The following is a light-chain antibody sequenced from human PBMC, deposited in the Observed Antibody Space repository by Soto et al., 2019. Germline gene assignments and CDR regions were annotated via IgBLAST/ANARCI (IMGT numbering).Light chain of an antibody. Sequence: DIQMTQSPSALSASVGDRATITCRASQSISSWLAWYQQKPGKAPKLLIYDDSTLQSGVPSRFSGSGSGTDLNLTISRLQPEDFATYYCQKANSFPVTFGQGTRLEIK. CDR1: QSISSW. CDR3: QKANSFPVT. CDR2: DDS. V-gene: IGKV1-12*01. J-gene: IGKJ5*01.